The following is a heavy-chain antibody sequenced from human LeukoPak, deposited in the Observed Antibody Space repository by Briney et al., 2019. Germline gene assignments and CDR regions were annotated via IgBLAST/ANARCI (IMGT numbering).Heavy chain of an antibody. CDR1: GFTFSTYW. CDR2: INEDGSEK. D-gene: IGHD4-17*01. J-gene: IGHJ4*02. CDR3: TRDSGLTTVTTYWDY. Sequence: PGGSLRLSCAASGFTFSTYWMSWVRQAPGKGLEWVANINEDGSEKYYVDSVKGRFTISRDNAKNSLYLQMNSLRAEDTAVYYCTRDSGLTTVTTYWDYWGQGTLVTVS. V-gene: IGHV3-7*05.